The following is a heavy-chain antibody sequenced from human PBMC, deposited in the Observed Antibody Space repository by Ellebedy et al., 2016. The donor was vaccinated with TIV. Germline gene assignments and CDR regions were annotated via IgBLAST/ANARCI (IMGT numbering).Heavy chain of an antibody. CDR2: ISSGSNTI. CDR3: VREPRFLSGYYRGGS. J-gene: IGHJ5*02. Sequence: GGSLRLSXAASGFTFRSFAMDWVRQAPGKGLEWVSYISSGSNTIYYADSVKGRFTISRDDAKNSLYLQMSSLRDDDTAVYYCVREPRFLSGYYRGGSWGQGTLVTVSS. V-gene: IGHV3-48*02. D-gene: IGHD3-3*01. CDR1: GFTFRSFA.